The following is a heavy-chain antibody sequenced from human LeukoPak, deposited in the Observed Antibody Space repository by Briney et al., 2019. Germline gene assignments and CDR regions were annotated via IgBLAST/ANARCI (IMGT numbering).Heavy chain of an antibody. V-gene: IGHV3-30*18. Sequence: GGSLRLSCAASGFTFSNYGMHWVRQAPGKGLEWVAVMSYDESDKYYADSVKGRFTISRDNSKNTLYLQMNSLRPEDTAVYYCAKGVVAANNAAYYGMDVWGQGTTVTVSS. CDR2: MSYDESDK. D-gene: IGHD2-15*01. CDR1: GFTFSNYG. J-gene: IGHJ6*02. CDR3: AKGVVAANNAAYYGMDV.